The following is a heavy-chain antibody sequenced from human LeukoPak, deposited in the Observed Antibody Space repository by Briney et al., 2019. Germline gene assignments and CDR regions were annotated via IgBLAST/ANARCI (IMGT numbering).Heavy chain of an antibody. CDR1: GYTFTGYY. CDR3: ARGESYSSSVGFDC. D-gene: IGHD6-13*01. J-gene: IGHJ4*02. Sequence: ASVKVSCKASGYTFTGYYIHCVRQAPGQGLEWMGWINPNSGGTNYAQKFQGRVTMTRDTSISTAYMEPSRLRSDDTAVYYCARGESYSSSVGFDCWGQGTLVTVSS. CDR2: INPNSGGT. V-gene: IGHV1-2*02.